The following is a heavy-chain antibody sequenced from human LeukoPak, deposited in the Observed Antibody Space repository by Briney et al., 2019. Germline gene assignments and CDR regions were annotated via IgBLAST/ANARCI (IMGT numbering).Heavy chain of an antibody. CDR3: ARDLRSDSLDY. J-gene: IGHJ4*02. D-gene: IGHD2-21*02. CDR1: GYTFTDYY. Sequence: ASVTVSFKASGYTFTDYYMHWVGQAPGQGREWMGWINPNSGGTNYAQKFQGRVTMTRDTSISTAYMELSRLRSDDTAVYYCARDLRSDSLDYWGQGTLVTVSS. CDR2: INPNSGGT. V-gene: IGHV1-2*02.